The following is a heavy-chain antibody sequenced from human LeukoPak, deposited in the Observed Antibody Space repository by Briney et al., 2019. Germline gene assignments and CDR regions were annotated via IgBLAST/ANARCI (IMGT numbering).Heavy chain of an antibody. J-gene: IGHJ4*02. D-gene: IGHD3-22*01. CDR2: IYTSGNT. CDR3: ARPHRRYYDSSGYFDY. Sequence: SETLSLTCTVSGGSISSGSYYWSWIRQPAGKGLEWIGRIYTSGNTNYNPSLKSRVTISVDTSKNQFSLKLSSVTAADTAVYYCARPHRRYYDSSGYFDYWGQGTLVTVSS. CDR1: GGSISSGSYY. V-gene: IGHV4-61*02.